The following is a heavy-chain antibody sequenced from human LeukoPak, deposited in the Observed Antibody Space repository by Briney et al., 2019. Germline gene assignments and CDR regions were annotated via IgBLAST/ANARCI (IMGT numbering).Heavy chain of an antibody. CDR3: ARAELRIEYCSGGSCYWSANWFDP. Sequence: ASVKVSSKASGFTFSGYYMHWVRQAPGQGFEWMGWMNPNSGNTGYAQKFQGRVTMTRNTSISTAYMELSSLRSENTAVYYCARAELRIEYCSGGSCYWSANWFDPWGQGTLVTVSS. V-gene: IGHV1-8*02. D-gene: IGHD2-15*01. CDR2: MNPNSGNT. CDR1: GFTFSGYY. J-gene: IGHJ5*02.